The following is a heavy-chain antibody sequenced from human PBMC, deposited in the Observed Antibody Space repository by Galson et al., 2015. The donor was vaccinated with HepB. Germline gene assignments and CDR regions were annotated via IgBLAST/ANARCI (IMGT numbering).Heavy chain of an antibody. CDR2: ISWDAVST. J-gene: IGHJ6*02. CDR3: ARDFGAFGSGYGMDV. Sequence: SLRLSCAASGFTFDDHTMQWVRQVPGKGLEWVSLISWDAVSTYYADSVKGRFTISRDNAKNSLYLQMNSLRVDDTAIYYCARDFGAFGSGYGMDVWGQGTTVTVSS. CDR1: GFTFDDHT. D-gene: IGHD3-10*01. V-gene: IGHV3-43*01.